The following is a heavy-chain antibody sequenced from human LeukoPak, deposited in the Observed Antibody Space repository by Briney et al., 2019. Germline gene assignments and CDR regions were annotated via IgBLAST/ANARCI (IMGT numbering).Heavy chain of an antibody. CDR1: GGSFSGYY. Sequence: SETLSLTCAVYGGSFSGYYWSWIRQPPGKGLEWIGSIYYSGSTYYNPSLKSRVTISVDTSKNQFSLKLSSVTAADTAVYYCARQYSSGWPPNYYYYMDVWGKGTTVTISS. CDR3: ARQYSSGWPPNYYYYMDV. V-gene: IGHV4-34*01. J-gene: IGHJ6*03. CDR2: IYYSGST. D-gene: IGHD6-19*01.